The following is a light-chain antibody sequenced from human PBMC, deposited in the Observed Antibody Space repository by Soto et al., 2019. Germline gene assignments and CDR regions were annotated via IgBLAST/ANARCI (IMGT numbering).Light chain of an antibody. CDR2: AVS. V-gene: IGKV3-20*01. J-gene: IGKJ5*01. CDR3: QQYGTSIFT. Sequence: EIVLTQSPGTLSLSPVERAALSCRASQSVTTNSLAWYQLKPGKAPRLLIYAVSSRTTGIPDRFSGSGSGTDFTLTLSRVEPADFTVYYCQQYGTSIFTFGQGTRLESK. CDR1: QSVTTNS.